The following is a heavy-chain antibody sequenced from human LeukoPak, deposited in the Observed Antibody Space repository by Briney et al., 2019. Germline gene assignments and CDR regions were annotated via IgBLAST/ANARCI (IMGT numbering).Heavy chain of an antibody. CDR1: EFAFSNAW. Sequence: GGSLRLSCAASEFAFSNAWMNWVRQAPGKGREGVGRIKTESDGGTRDYAAPMKYRFIIARDDSTNTLYLQMNNLKIEDTGIYYCTTVAGDPGGAFDIWGQGTMVTVAS. CDR2: IKTESDGGTR. V-gene: IGHV3-15*01. CDR3: TTVAGDPGGAFDI. D-gene: IGHD3-16*01. J-gene: IGHJ3*02.